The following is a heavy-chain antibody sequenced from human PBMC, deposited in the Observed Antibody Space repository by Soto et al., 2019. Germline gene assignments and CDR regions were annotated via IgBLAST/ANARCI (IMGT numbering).Heavy chain of an antibody. CDR3: ARARATIAAAAIFDC. V-gene: IGHV4-4*02. D-gene: IGHD6-13*01. CDR2: VYRTGST. Sequence: SETLSLTCAFSGGSIRTSNWWIWVRQPPGKGLEWIGEVYRTGSTNYNPSLESRLTISVDKSKNQFSLKLTSVTAADTAVYYCARARATIAAAAIFDCWGQGTLVTAPQ. J-gene: IGHJ4*02. CDR1: GGSIRTSNW.